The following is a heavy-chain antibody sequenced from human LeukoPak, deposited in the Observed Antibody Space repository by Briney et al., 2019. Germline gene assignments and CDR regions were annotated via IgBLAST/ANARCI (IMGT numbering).Heavy chain of an antibody. CDR1: GGAISSSSYY. V-gene: IGHV4-39*01. D-gene: IGHD4-23*01. J-gene: IGHJ4*02. CDR2: IYYSGST. Sequence: SETLSLTCTVSGGAISSSSYYWGWIRQPPGKGLEWIGSIYYSGSTYYNPSLKSRVTISVDTSKNQFSLKLSSVTAADTAVYYCARHQTYGGSLFDYWGQGTLVTVSS. CDR3: ARHQTYGGSLFDY.